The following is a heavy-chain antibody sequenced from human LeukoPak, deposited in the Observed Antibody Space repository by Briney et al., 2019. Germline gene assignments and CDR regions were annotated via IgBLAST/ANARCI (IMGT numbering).Heavy chain of an antibody. CDR3: ARVATGADLDY. V-gene: IGHV4-39*07. Sequence: SETLSLTCTVSGGSISNSRYYWGWIRQPPGKGLEWIGSIYYSGSTHYNPSLKSRVTISLNMSKNQFSLKLRSVTATDTAVYYCARVATGADLDYWGQGTLVTVSS. CDR1: GGSISNSRYY. CDR2: IYYSGST. D-gene: IGHD1-1*01. J-gene: IGHJ4*02.